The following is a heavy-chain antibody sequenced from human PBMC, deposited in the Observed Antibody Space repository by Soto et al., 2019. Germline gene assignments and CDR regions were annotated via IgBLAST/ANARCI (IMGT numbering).Heavy chain of an antibody. CDR1: GGSISSTNW. J-gene: IGHJ4*02. CDR2: IYHTGST. V-gene: IGHV4-4*02. CDR3: ATLPPRIVVVVLPIPS. Sequence: PSETLSLTCVVSGGSISSTNWWTWVRQTPGKGLEWIGEIYHTGSTKYNPSLKNRVTKSLDKPNNQFSLNLKSVTAADTAVYYCATLPPRIVVVVLPIPSWGQGTLVTVS. D-gene: IGHD2-15*01.